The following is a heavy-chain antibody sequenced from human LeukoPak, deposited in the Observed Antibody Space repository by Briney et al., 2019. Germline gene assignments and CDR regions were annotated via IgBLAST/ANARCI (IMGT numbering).Heavy chain of an antibody. V-gene: IGHV3-23*01. CDR3: AKRDNSAWYSLDH. D-gene: IGHD6-19*01. CDR1: GFTFSSFA. Sequence: GGSLRLSCAASGFTFSSFAMSWVRQAPGKGLEWVSSIGAAGYGTYYADSVKGRFTISRDNSKNTVHLQMNSLRAEDTAVYYCAKRDNSAWYSLDHWGQGTLVTVSS. J-gene: IGHJ4*02. CDR2: IGAAGYGT.